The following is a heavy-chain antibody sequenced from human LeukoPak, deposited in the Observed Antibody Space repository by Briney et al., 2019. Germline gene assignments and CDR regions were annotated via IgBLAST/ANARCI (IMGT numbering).Heavy chain of an antibody. CDR3: ARELRAVVVVAHGFGD. CDR1: GFTFSDYW. D-gene: IGHD2-15*01. Sequence: GGSLRLSCAASGFTFSDYWMSWVRQAPGKGLEWVANIKQDGSEKYYVESVKGRFTISRDKAKNSLFLEMNSLGVDDAAVYYCARELRAVVVVAHGFGDWGQGTLVTVSS. J-gene: IGHJ4*02. CDR2: IKQDGSEK. V-gene: IGHV3-7*01.